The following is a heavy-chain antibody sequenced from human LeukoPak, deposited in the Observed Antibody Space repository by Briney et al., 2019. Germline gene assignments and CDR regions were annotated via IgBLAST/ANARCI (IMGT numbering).Heavy chain of an antibody. D-gene: IGHD5-24*01. CDR1: GGSISSYY. CDR2: IYYSGST. Sequence: SETLSLTCTVSGGSISSYYWSWIRQPPGKGLEWIGYIYYSGSTNYNPSLKSRVTISVDTSKNQFSLKLSSVTAADTAVYYCARISLAMAITDAFDIWGQGTMVTVSS. J-gene: IGHJ3*02. CDR3: ARISLAMAITDAFDI. V-gene: IGHV4-59*12.